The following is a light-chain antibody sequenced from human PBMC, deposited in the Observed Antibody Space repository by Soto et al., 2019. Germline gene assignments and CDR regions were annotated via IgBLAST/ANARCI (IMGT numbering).Light chain of an antibody. CDR3: QSYDSSLSAYV. CDR1: SSDVGGYNY. Sequence: LTQPRSVSGSPGQSVTISCTGTSSDVGGYNYVSWYQQHPGKAPKLMIYDVSKRPSEVPDRFSGSKSGNMASLTISGLQAEDEADYYCQSYDSSLSAYVFGTGTKVTVL. V-gene: IGLV2-11*01. J-gene: IGLJ1*01. CDR2: DVS.